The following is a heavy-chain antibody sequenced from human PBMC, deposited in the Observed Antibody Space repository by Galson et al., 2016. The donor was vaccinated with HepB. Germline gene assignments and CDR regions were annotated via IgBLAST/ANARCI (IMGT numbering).Heavy chain of an antibody. Sequence: SLRLSCAASGFTFSSYAMTWVRQAPGKGLEWISAIFGGGNTKYVDSVKGRFTISRDNSKNILFLQMNSLRADDTAVYYCARGGDYHGSGSYFGAHDNWGQGTLVTVSS. D-gene: IGHD3-10*01. J-gene: IGHJ4*02. CDR1: GFTFSSYA. V-gene: IGHV3-23*01. CDR3: ARGGDYHGSGSYFGAHDN. CDR2: IFGGGNT.